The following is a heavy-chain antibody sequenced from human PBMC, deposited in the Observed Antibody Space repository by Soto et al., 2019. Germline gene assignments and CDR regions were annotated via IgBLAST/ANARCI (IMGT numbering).Heavy chain of an antibody. D-gene: IGHD3-3*01. Sequence: ASVKVSCKASGYTFTGYYMHCVRQAPGQGLEWMGWINPNSGGTNYAQKFQGWVTMTRDTSISTAYMELSRLRSDDTAVYYCARNYDFWSGPTGYYGMDVWGQGTTVTVSS. CDR2: INPNSGGT. CDR3: ARNYDFWSGPTGYYGMDV. V-gene: IGHV1-2*04. J-gene: IGHJ6*02. CDR1: GYTFTGYY.